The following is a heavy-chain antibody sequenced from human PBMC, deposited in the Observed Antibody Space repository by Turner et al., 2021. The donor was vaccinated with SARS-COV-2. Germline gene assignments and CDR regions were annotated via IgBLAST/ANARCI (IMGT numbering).Heavy chain of an antibody. CDR2: IYSGGST. CDR3: ARVRPSLIDYFDY. Sequence: EVQLVETGGGLIQPGGSLRLSFAASGFTVSSNYMRWVREAPGKGLEWVSVIYSGGSTYYADSVKGRFTISRDNYKNTLYLQMNSLRAEDTAVYYCARVRPSLIDYFDYWGQGTLVTVSS. V-gene: IGHV3-53*02. D-gene: IGHD3-16*02. CDR1: GFTVSSNY. J-gene: IGHJ4*02.